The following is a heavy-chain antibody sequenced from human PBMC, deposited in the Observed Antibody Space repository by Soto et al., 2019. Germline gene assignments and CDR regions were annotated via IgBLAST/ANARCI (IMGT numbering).Heavy chain of an antibody. CDR2: INHSGST. D-gene: IGHD5-12*01. CDR1: GGSFSGYY. V-gene: IGHV4-34*01. J-gene: IGHJ5*02. Sequence: PSETLSLPCAVYGGSFSGYYWIWIRQPPGKGLEWIGEINHSGSTNYNPSLKSRVTISVDTSKNQFSLKLSSVTAADTAVYYCARGQALGYIPEHNWFDPWGQGTLVTVSS. CDR3: ARGQALGYIPEHNWFDP.